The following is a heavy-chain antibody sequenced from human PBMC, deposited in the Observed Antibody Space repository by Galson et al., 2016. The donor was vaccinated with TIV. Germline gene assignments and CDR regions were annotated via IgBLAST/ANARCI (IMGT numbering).Heavy chain of an antibody. D-gene: IGHD3-10*01. V-gene: IGHV3-23*01. CDR1: GLVSSSFA. CDR2: ISNTGADT. Sequence: SLRLSCATSGLVSSSFAMNWVRRAPGKGLEWVSTISNTGADTFHADSVKGRFAISRDNSKNMLYLHMTSLRADDTAVYYCAKGSTWFGESLSHWGQGTPVTVSS. J-gene: IGHJ4*02. CDR3: AKGSTWFGESLSH.